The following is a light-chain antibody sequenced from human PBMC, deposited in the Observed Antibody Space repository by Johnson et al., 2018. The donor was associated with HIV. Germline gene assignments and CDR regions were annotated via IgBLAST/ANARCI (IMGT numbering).Light chain of an antibody. CDR2: DNN. V-gene: IGLV1-51*01. J-gene: IGLJ1*01. CDR1: SSNIGNNY. CDR3: GTWDNSLRTGF. Sequence: QSVLTQPPSVSAATGQKVTISCSGSSSNIGNNYVSWYQQLPGTAPKLLIYDNNKRPSGIPDRFSGSKSGTSATLGITGLQTGDEADYYCGTWDNSLRTGFFGIGIKVTVL.